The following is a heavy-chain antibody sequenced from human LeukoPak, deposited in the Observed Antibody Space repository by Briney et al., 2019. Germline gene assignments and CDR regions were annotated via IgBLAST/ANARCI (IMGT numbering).Heavy chain of an antibody. Sequence: SETLSLTCAVYGGSFSGYYWSWIRQPPGKGLGWIGEINHSGSTNYNPSLKSRVTISVDTSKNQFSLKLSSVTAADTAVYYCARGLYIGSGSYTTQYYGMDVWGQGTTVTVSS. V-gene: IGHV4-34*01. CDR1: GGSFSGYY. CDR3: ARGLYIGSGSYTTQYYGMDV. D-gene: IGHD3-10*01. J-gene: IGHJ6*02. CDR2: INHSGST.